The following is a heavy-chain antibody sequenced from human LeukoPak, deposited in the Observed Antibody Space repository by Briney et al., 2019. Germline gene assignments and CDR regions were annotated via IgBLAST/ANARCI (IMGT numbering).Heavy chain of an antibody. J-gene: IGHJ4*02. CDR1: GGSISNYY. D-gene: IGHD3-10*01. CDR2: INHYGST. Sequence: SETLSLTCTVSGGSISNYYWSWIRQPPGKGLGWIGEINHYGSTNYNPSLKSRITISVDTSKNQFSLKLSSVTAADTAVYYCARLPDYYSRHGAPGWGQGTLVTVSS. V-gene: IGHV4-34*01. CDR3: ARLPDYYSRHGAPG.